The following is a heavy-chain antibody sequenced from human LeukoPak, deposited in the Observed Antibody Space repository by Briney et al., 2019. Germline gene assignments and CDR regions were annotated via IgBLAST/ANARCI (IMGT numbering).Heavy chain of an antibody. CDR3: AKDMGDIVVVVAAVAFDI. D-gene: IGHD2-15*01. Sequence: PGGSLRLSCAASGFTSDDYAMHWVRHAPGRGLEWVSLISGDGGSTYYADSVKGRFSISRDNSKNSLYLQMNSLRTEDTALYYCAKDMGDIVVVVAAVAFDIWGQGTMVTVSS. CDR1: GFTSDDYA. V-gene: IGHV3-43*02. CDR2: ISGDGGST. J-gene: IGHJ3*02.